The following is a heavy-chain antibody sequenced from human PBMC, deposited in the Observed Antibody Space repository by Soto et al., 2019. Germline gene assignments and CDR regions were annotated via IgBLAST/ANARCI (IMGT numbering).Heavy chain of an antibody. CDR3: ARRAGLNCSGGSCYLTPFDY. CDR2: INHSGST. J-gene: IGHJ4*02. D-gene: IGHD2-15*01. Sequence: QVQLQQWGAGLLKPSETLSLTCAVYGGSFSGYYWSWIRQPPGKGLEWIGEINHSGSTNYNPSLKSRVTISVDTSKNQFSLKLSSVTAADTAVYYCARRAGLNCSGGSCYLTPFDYWGQGTLVTVSS. CDR1: GGSFSGYY. V-gene: IGHV4-34*01.